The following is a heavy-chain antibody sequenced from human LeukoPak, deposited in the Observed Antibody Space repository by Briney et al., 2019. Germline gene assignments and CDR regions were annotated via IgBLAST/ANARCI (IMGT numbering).Heavy chain of an antibody. CDR1: GFTFSSYW. J-gene: IGHJ4*02. CDR2: INSDGSST. Sequence: GGSLRLSCAASGFTFSSYWMHWVRQAPGKGLVWVSRINSDGSSTSYADSVKGRFTISRDNAKNTLYLQMNSLRAEDTAVYYCARGHSQLRYFDWPTPLDYWGQGTLVTVSS. CDR3: ARGHSQLRYFDWPTPLDY. V-gene: IGHV3-74*01. D-gene: IGHD3-9*01.